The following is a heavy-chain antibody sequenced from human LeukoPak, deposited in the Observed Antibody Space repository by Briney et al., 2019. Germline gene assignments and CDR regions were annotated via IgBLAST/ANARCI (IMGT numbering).Heavy chain of an antibody. D-gene: IGHD5-18*01. V-gene: IGHV4-34*01. J-gene: IGHJ4*02. CDR3: ARGRGYSYGYFDY. CDR1: GGSFSGYY. CDR2: INHSGST. Sequence: SETLSLTCAVYGGSFSGYYWSWIRQPPGKGLERIGEINHSGSTNYNPSLKSRVTISVEPSKNQFSLRLSSVTAADTAVYYCARGRGYSYGYFDYWGQGTLVTVSS.